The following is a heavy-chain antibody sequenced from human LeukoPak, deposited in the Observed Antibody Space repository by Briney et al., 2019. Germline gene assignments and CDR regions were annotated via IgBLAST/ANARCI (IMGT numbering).Heavy chain of an antibody. CDR3: AKDHDFWSGLSYDAFDI. CDR2: ISWNSGSI. V-gene: IGHV3-9*01. Sequence: GGSLRLSCAASGFTFDDYAMHWVRQAPGKGLEWVSGISWNSGSIGYADSVKGRFTISRDNPKNTLYLQMNSLRAEDTAVYYCAKDHDFWSGLSYDAFDIWGQGTMVTVSS. CDR1: GFTFDDYA. D-gene: IGHD3-3*01. J-gene: IGHJ3*02.